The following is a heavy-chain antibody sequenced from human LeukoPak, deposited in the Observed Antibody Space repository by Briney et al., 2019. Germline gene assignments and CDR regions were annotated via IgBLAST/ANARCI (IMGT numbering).Heavy chain of an antibody. CDR3: AKGGSSWNFDY. V-gene: IGHV3-30*18. D-gene: IGHD6-13*01. Sequence: PGGSLRLSCAASGFTFSSYGMPWVRQAPGKGLEWVAVISYDGSNKYYADSVKGRFTISRDNSKNTLYLQMNSLRAEDTAVYYCAKGGSSWNFDYWGQGTLVTVSS. CDR2: ISYDGSNK. J-gene: IGHJ4*02. CDR1: GFTFSSYG.